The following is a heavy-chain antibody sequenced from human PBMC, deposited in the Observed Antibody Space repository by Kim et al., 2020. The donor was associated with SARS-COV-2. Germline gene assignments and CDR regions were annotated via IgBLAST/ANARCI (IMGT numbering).Heavy chain of an antibody. J-gene: IGHJ6*02. CDR3: GRDGKSLVRDFTPYGSDV. V-gene: IGHV1-2*02. Sequence: ASVKVSCKGSGYTFTDYYIHWVRQAPGQGLEWMGWINPKSGETNYAQRFQGRVTLTRDTSISTAYMELRSLRSDDTAVYYCGRDGKSLVRDFTPYGSDVWGQGSTVTVSS. D-gene: IGHD2-21*01. CDR1: GYTFTDYY. CDR2: INPKSGET.